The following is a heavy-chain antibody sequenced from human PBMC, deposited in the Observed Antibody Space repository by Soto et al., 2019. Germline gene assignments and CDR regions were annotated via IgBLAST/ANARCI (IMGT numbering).Heavy chain of an antibody. Sequence: PSETLSLTCTVSGGSISSYYWSWIRQPPGKGLEWIGYIYYSGSTNYNPSLKSRVTISVDTSKDQFSLKLSSVTAADTAVYYCAREGPIEASHQHNWFDSWGQGPLVTVSS. CDR2: IYYSGST. J-gene: IGHJ5*01. V-gene: IGHV4-59*01. CDR3: AREGPIEASHQHNWFDS. CDR1: GGSISSYY. D-gene: IGHD6-6*01.